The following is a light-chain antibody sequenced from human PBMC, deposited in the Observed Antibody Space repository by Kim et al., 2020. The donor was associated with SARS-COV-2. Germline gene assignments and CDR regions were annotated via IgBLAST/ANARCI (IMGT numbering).Light chain of an antibody. CDR3: HQCLTPPRT. CDR2: GTS. Sequence: TSVENRLTITCRAIPPIHTYLNCYRQTPGKAPRVLIYGTSTMQSGVPSRFSGSGSGTDFTLTISSLHPEDFAPYFCHQCLTPPRTFGEGTKVDIK. J-gene: IGKJ1*01. CDR1: PPIHTY. V-gene: IGKV1-39*01.